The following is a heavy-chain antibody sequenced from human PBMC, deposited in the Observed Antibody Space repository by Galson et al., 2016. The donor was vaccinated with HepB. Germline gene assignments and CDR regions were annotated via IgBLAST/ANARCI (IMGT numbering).Heavy chain of an antibody. V-gene: IGHV4-59*01. D-gene: IGHD1-7*01. CDR2: IYYTGKT. CDR3: ARGWYNWNYFFAFDI. Sequence: ETLSLTCTISGGSISGYYWSWIRQPPGKGLEWIGDIYYTGKTYYNPSLESRLTISIDTSKSQFSLMLSSVTAADTAVYYCARGWYNWNYFFAFDIWGQGTMVTVSS. J-gene: IGHJ3*02. CDR1: GGSISGYY.